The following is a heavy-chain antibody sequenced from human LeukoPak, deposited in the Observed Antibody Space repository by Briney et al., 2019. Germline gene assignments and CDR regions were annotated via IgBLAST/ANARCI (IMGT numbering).Heavy chain of an antibody. D-gene: IGHD4-17*01. CDR1: GGSISSYY. J-gene: IGHJ6*03. Sequence: PSETLSLTCTVSGGSISSYYWSWIRQPAGKGLEWIGRIYTSGSTNYNPSLKSRVTMSVDTSKNQFSLKLSSVTAADTAVYYCAREGYGDSLGCYYMDVWGKGTTVTVSS. V-gene: IGHV4-4*07. CDR3: AREGYGDSLGCYYMDV. CDR2: IYTSGST.